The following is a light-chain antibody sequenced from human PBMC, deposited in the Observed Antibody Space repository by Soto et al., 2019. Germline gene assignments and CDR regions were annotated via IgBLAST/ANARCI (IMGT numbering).Light chain of an antibody. CDR2: DAS. Sequence: EIALTQSPATLSWAPWERATLPFRASQSVSRYLVWYQQKRGQAPRLLIYDASNRATGIPARFSGSGSGTDFTLTISSLEPEDFAVYYCQQRSKWPTFGGGTKVDIK. CDR3: QQRSKWPT. J-gene: IGKJ4*01. V-gene: IGKV3-11*01. CDR1: QSVSRY.